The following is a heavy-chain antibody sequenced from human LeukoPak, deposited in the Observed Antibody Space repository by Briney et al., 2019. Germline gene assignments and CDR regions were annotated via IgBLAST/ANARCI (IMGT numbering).Heavy chain of an antibody. CDR1: GGSISSYY. CDR3: ARGGAVTIFDY. D-gene: IGHD3-9*01. J-gene: IGHJ4*02. Sequence: SETLSLTCTVSGGSISSYYWSWIRQPPGKGLEWIGFVHYSGSTHYNPSLKSRVTISVDTSKNQFSLKLSSVTAADTAVYYCARGGAVTIFDYWGQGTLVTVSS. V-gene: IGHV4-59*08. CDR2: VHYSGST.